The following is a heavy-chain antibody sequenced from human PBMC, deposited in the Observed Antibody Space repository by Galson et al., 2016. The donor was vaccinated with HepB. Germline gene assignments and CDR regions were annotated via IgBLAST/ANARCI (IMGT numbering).Heavy chain of an antibody. Sequence: SVKVSCKASGYTFTTNGISWVRQAPGQGLEWVAWISAHNGDTNSVQKFQGRVTLTTDTSTRTAYMELRSLTSDDTAVYYCARDRDRSLDYWGQGTLVTVSS. D-gene: IGHD5-24*01. CDR3: ARDRDRSLDY. CDR2: ISAHNGDT. V-gene: IGHV1-18*04. CDR1: GYTFTTNG. J-gene: IGHJ4*02.